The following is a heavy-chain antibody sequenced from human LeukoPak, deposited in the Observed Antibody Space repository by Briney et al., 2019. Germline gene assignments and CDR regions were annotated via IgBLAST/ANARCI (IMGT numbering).Heavy chain of an antibody. CDR1: GFTFSSYA. D-gene: IGHD1-1*01. CDR2: ISYDGSNK. Sequence: GGSLRLSCAASGFTFSSYAMHWVRQAPGKGLEWVAVISYDGSNKYYADSVKGRFTISRDNSKNTLYLQMNSLRAEDTAVYYCARDLKGPVTNYWGQGTLVTVSS. J-gene: IGHJ4*02. CDR3: ARDLKGPVTNY. V-gene: IGHV3-30*04.